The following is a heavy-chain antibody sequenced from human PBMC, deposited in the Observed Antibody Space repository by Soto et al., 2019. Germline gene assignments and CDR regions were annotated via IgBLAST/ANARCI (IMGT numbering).Heavy chain of an antibody. CDR2: INPSGST. D-gene: IGHD4-17*01. CDR1: GGSFSGYD. CDR3: ARGRDGGAAN. Sequence: QVQLQQWGAGLLKPSETLSLTCAVYGGSFSGYDWSWIRQPPGKGLEWIGEINPSGSTNYTPSLKSRVTMSGDTPKNQFSLKLTSVTAADTAVYYCARGRDGGAANWGQGTLVTVSS. V-gene: IGHV4-34*01. J-gene: IGHJ4*02.